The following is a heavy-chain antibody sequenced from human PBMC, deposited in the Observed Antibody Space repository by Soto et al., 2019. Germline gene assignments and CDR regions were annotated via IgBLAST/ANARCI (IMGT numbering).Heavy chain of an antibody. J-gene: IGHJ5*02. Sequence: GGSLRLSCAASGFTFTNFAMSWVRQAPGKGLEWVSGIIGSGGSTDYADSVKGRFTISRDNSKNTLYLQMNSLRAEDTAVYFCAKWDDIVALDPWGQGTLVTVSS. V-gene: IGHV3-23*01. CDR3: AKWDDIVALDP. D-gene: IGHD5-12*01. CDR2: IIGSGGST. CDR1: GFTFTNFA.